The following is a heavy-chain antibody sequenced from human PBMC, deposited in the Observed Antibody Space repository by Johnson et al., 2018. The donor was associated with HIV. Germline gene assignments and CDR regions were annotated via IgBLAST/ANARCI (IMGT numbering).Heavy chain of an antibody. CDR1: GFTVSSNY. CDR3: AKADRVRYGAGAFDI. V-gene: IGHV3-23*04. CDR2: ISGTGGST. D-gene: IGHD5-24*01. J-gene: IGHJ3*02. Sequence: VQLVESGGGLVQPGGSLRLSCAASGFTVSSNYMSWVRQAPGQGLEWVSAISGTGGSTYYADSVKGRLPISRDNSKNTLYLQMNSLRAEDTAVYYCAKADRVRYGAGAFDIWGQGTMVTVSS.